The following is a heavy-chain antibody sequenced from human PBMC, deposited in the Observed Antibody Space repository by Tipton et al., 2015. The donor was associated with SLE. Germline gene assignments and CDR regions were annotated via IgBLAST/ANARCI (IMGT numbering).Heavy chain of an antibody. D-gene: IGHD6-6*01. V-gene: IGHV4-38-2*02. CDR2: IYHSGST. CDR3: AREGRGSSGFDY. J-gene: IGHJ4*02. CDR1: GYSISSGYY. Sequence: LSCAVSGYSISSGYYWGWIRQPPGKGLEWIGSIYHSGSTYYNPSLKSRVTISVDTSKNQFSLKLSSVTAADTAVYYCAREGRGSSGFDYWGQGTLVTVSS.